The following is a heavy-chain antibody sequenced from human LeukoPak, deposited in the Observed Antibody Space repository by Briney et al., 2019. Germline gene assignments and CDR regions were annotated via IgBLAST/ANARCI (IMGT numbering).Heavy chain of an antibody. CDR2: ISWNSGSI. CDR3: AKAFRAKDDY. V-gene: IGHV3-9*01. D-gene: IGHD4/OR15-4a*01. CDR1: GFTFDDYA. J-gene: IGHJ4*02. Sequence: GGSLRLSCAASGFTFDDYAMHWVRQAPGKGLQWVSGISWNSGSIGYADSVKGRFTISRDNAKNSLYLQMNSLRAEDTALYYCAKAFRAKDDYWGQGTLVTVSS.